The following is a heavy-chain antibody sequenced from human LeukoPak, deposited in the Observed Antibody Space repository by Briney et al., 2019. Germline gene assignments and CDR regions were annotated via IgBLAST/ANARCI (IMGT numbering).Heavy chain of an antibody. Sequence: GSLRLSCAASGFTVSSNYMSWVRQPPGKGLEWIGEINHSGSTNYNPSLKSRVTISVDTSKNQFSLKLSSVTAADTAVYYCARGTTVTTVFDYWGQGTLVTVSS. V-gene: IGHV4-34*01. CDR1: GFTVSSNY. J-gene: IGHJ4*02. CDR2: INHSGST. D-gene: IGHD4-17*01. CDR3: ARGTTVTTVFDY.